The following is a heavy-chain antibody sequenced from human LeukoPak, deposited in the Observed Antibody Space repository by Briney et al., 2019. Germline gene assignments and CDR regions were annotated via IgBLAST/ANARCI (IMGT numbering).Heavy chain of an antibody. CDR2: MNPNSGNT. CDR3: ARGSGRIAARRYYFDY. J-gene: IGHJ4*02. D-gene: IGHD6-6*01. V-gene: IGHV1-8*01. Sequence: ASVKVSCKASGYTFTSYDINWGRQAPGQGLEWMGWMNPNSGNTGYAQKFQGRVTMTRNTSISTAYMELSSLRSEDTAVYYCARGSGRIAARRYYFDYWGQGTLVTVSS. CDR1: GYTFTSYD.